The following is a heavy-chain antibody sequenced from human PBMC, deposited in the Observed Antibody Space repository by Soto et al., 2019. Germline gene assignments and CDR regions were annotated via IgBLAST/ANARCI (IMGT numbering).Heavy chain of an antibody. V-gene: IGHV3-23*01. CDR1: GFTFSSYA. D-gene: IGHD6-13*01. Sequence: PGGSVRLSCAASGFTFSSYAMIWVRQAPGKGLEWVSAISSTGGYTYYADSVKGRFTISRDNSENTLYLQMNSLRAEDTAVYYCARDGTLKQQLVIDYWGQGTLVTVSS. CDR2: ISSTGGYT. J-gene: IGHJ4*02. CDR3: ARDGTLKQQLVIDY.